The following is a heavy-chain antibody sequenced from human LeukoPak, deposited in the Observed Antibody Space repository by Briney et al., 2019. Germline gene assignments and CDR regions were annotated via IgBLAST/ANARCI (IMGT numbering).Heavy chain of an antibody. V-gene: IGHV4-59*13. CDR1: GGSISSYY. Sequence: SSQSLSLTRTVSGGSISSYYWSWVWEPPGKRLEWSGYIYYSGSTNYNPSLKSRVTISVDTSKDQFSLKLSSVTAADTAVYYCARVAAAGSVQFDYWGQGTLVTVSS. CDR3: ARVAAAGSVQFDY. J-gene: IGHJ4*02. D-gene: IGHD6-13*01. CDR2: IYYSGST.